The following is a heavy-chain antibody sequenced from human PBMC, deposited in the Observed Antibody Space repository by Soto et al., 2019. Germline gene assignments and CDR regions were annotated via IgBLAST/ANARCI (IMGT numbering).Heavy chain of an antibody. D-gene: IGHD6-13*01. CDR2: IIPIFGTA. J-gene: IGHJ6*02. CDR3: ARPRLGIAALYGMDV. V-gene: IGHV1-69*13. Sequence: SVKVSCKASGGTFSSYAISWVRQAPGQGLEWMGGIIPIFGTANYAQKFQGRVTITADESTSTAYMELSSLRSEDTAVYYCARPRLGIAALYGMDVWGQGTTVTVYS. CDR1: GGTFSSYA.